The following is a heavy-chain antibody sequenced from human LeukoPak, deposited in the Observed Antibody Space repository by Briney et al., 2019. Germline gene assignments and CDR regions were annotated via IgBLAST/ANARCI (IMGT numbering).Heavy chain of an antibody. D-gene: IGHD6-13*01. CDR2: IFYTGST. J-gene: IGHJ6*03. CDR1: GGSISSYY. Sequence: SETLSLTCTVSGGSISSYYWSWIRQPPGKGLEWIGYIFYTGSTNYNPSLKSRVTISVLTSKNRFSLKLSSVTAEDTAVYYCARADYSSSWYYYYYYMDVWGKGTTVTVSS. CDR3: ARADYSSSWYYYYYYMDV. V-gene: IGHV4-59*01.